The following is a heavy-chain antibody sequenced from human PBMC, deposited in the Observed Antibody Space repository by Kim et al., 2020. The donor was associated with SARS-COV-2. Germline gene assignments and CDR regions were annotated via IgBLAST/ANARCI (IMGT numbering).Heavy chain of an antibody. CDR2: SSYI. Sequence: SSYIYYADSVKGRFTISRDNAKNSLYLQMNSLRAEDTAVYYCARDLSRPEWGQGTLVTVSS. CDR3: ARDLSRPE. J-gene: IGHJ4*02. V-gene: IGHV3-21*01.